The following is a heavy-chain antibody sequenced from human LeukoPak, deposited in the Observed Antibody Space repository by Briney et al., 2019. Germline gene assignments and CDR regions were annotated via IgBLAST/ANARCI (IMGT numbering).Heavy chain of an antibody. CDR1: GYTFTGYY. J-gene: IGHJ4*02. Sequence: ASVKVSCKASGYTFTGYYMHWVRQAPGQGLEWMGWINPNSGGTNYAQKFQGRVTMTRDTSISTAYMELSRLRSDDTAVYYCARVSDGPYYFDYWAQGTLVTVSS. CDR3: ARVSDGPYYFDY. V-gene: IGHV1-2*02. CDR2: INPNSGGT.